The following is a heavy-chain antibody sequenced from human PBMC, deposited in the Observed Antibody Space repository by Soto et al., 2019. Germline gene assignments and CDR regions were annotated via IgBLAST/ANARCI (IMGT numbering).Heavy chain of an antibody. V-gene: IGHV4-34*02. J-gene: IGHJ4*02. CDR1: GESYNPYF. Sequence: QVHVQQWGAGLLKPSETLSLTCAVSGESYNPYFWSWVRQPPGKRLEWIAEINQSGGTYYNPSLKSRLAISLDTSKNQFSLTLNSVTAAETAMYYCAIGQGGTNYWGQGTLVTVSS. CDR3: AIGQGGTNY. CDR2: INQSGGT. D-gene: IGHD3-16*01.